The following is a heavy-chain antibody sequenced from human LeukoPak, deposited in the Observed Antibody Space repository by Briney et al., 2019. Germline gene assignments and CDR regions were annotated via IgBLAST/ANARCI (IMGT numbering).Heavy chain of an antibody. CDR2: MYHSGST. J-gene: IGHJ5*02. D-gene: IGHD2-2*03. Sequence: SETLSLTCTVSGGSVSSTSYYWGWIRQPPGKGLEWIGSMYHSGSTYYNPSLKSRVAISVDTSKNQFSLKLSSVTAADTAVYYCAKTPGYCSSTTCYHNWFDPWGQGTLVTVSS. V-gene: IGHV4-39*01. CDR1: GGSVSSTSYY. CDR3: AKTPGYCSSTTCYHNWFDP.